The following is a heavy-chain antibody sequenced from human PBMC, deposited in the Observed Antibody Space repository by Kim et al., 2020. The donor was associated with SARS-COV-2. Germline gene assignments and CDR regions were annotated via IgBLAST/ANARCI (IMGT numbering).Heavy chain of an antibody. CDR1: GFTFSSYW. D-gene: IGHD1-1*01. V-gene: IGHV3-74*01. Sequence: GGSLRLSCAASGFTFSSYWMHWVRQAPGKGLVWVSRINSDGSTTDYADSVKGRFTISRDNAKNTLYLQMNSLRAEETAVYYCARGGRREQDLDNWGQGTLVTVSS. J-gene: IGHJ4*02. CDR3: ARGGRREQDLDN. CDR2: INSDGSTT.